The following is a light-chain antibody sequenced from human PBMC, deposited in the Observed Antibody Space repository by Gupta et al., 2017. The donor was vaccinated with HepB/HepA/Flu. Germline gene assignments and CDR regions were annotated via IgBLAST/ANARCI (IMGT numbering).Light chain of an antibody. CDR3: WQTIELPWT. CDR1: QSLLHSDGKTY. Sequence: DIVMTQTPLSLSVTPGQPASISCKSSQSLLHSDGKTYLHWYLQKAGQPPQLLIDEVSIRFSGVPDRFSGSGSGTDFVLKISRVEADDVGVYYCWQTIELPWTFGQGTKVEIK. CDR2: EVS. V-gene: IGKV2D-29*01. J-gene: IGKJ1*01.